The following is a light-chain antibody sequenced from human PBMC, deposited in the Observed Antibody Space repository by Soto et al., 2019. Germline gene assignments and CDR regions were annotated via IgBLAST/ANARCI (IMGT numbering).Light chain of an antibody. V-gene: IGKV1-5*01. Sequence: DIQMTQSPSTLSASVGDRVTITCRASQGISSWLAWYQQKLGKAPKLLIYDASSLESGVPSRFSGSGSGTEFTLTISSLQPDDFASYYCQQYSSFSRTFGQGTKVDIK. J-gene: IGKJ1*01. CDR3: QQYSSFSRT. CDR1: QGISSW. CDR2: DAS.